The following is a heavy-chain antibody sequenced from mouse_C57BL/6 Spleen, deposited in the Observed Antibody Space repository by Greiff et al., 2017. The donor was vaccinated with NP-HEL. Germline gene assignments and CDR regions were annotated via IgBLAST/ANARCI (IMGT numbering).Heavy chain of an antibody. J-gene: IGHJ2*01. V-gene: IGHV1-53*01. CDR1: GYTFTSYW. CDR3: ARGGFITTVFDY. CDR2: INPSNGGT. Sequence: QVQLQQSGTELVKPGASVKLSCKASGYTFTSYWMHWVKQRPGQGLEWIGNINPSNGGTNYNEKFKSKATLTVDKSSSTAYMQLSSLTSEDSAVYYCARGGFITTVFDYWGQGTTLTVSS. D-gene: IGHD1-1*01.